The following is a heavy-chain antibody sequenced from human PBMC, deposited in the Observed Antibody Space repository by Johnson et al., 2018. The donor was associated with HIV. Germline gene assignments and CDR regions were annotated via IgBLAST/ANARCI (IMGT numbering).Heavy chain of an antibody. CDR3: ARGRHGGIQPSNVFDV. D-gene: IGHD1-26*01. CDR2: ISGSGSII. J-gene: IGHJ3*01. CDR1: GFTFRDHY. Sequence: QVQLVESGGGLVKPGGSMKLSCAVSGFTFRDHYMSWIRQTPGKGLQWVSYISGSGSIIYSTDSVQGRFTISRENVKNTLYLQMDRLRPEDAAVYYCARGRHGGIQPSNVFDVWGKGTMVTGSS. V-gene: IGHV3-11*04.